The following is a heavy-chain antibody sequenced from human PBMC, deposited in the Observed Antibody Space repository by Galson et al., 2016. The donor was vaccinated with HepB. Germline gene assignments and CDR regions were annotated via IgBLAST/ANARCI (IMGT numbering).Heavy chain of an antibody. D-gene: IGHD6-19*01. CDR1: GVSLSEFY. CDR3: ARGYFWVLAVAGWYFDL. Sequence: ETLSLTCAVYGVSLSEFYWNWIRQSPGKGLEWIGEVRHGGATNYNPSLKSRVTMSLDTSKKQFSLTLTSVTAADTAVYYCARGYFWVLAVAGWYFDLWGRCTLVTVSS. J-gene: IGHJ2*01. V-gene: IGHV4-34*01. CDR2: VRHGGAT.